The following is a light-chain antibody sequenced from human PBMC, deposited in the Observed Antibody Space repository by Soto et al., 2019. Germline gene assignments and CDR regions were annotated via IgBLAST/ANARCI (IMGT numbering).Light chain of an antibody. CDR1: QSVLYSSNNKNY. CDR2: AAS. CDR3: QQANSFPLT. V-gene: IGKV4-1*01. Sequence: DIVMTQSPDSLAVSLGERATINCKSSQSVLYSSNNKNYLAWYQQKPGKAPNLLIYAASSLHSGVPSRFSGSGSGTDFTLTISSLQPEDFATYYCQQANSFPLTFGGGTKVDIK. J-gene: IGKJ4*01.